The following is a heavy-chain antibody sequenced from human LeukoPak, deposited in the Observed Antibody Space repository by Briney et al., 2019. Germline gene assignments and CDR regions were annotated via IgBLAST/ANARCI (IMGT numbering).Heavy chain of an antibody. V-gene: IGHV1-46*01. CDR1: GYTFTSYY. Sequence: GASVKVSCKASGYTFTSYYMHWVRQAPGQGLEWMGIINPSGGSTSYAQKFQGRVTMTRDMSTSTVYMELSSLRSEDTAVYYCASSSHLYYMDVWGKGTTVTVSS. D-gene: IGHD6-13*01. CDR3: ASSSHLYYMDV. CDR2: INPSGGST. J-gene: IGHJ6*03.